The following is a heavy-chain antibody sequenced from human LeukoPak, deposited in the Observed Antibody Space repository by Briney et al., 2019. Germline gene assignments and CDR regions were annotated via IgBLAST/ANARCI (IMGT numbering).Heavy chain of an antibody. J-gene: IGHJ4*02. Sequence: SETLSLTCAVYGGSFSGYYWSWIRQPPGKGLEWIGEINHSGSTNYNPSLKSRVTISVDTSKNQFSLKLSSVTAADTAVYYCARSPVGATTDFDYWGQGTLVTVSS. CDR3: ARSPVGATTDFDY. CDR2: INHSGST. D-gene: IGHD1-26*01. V-gene: IGHV4-34*01. CDR1: GGSFSGYY.